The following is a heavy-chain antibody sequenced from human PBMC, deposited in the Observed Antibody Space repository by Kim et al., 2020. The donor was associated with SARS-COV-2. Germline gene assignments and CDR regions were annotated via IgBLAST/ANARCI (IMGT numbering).Heavy chain of an antibody. CDR3: TTANPQEYYYDSSGYYFYYYYGMDV. D-gene: IGHD3-22*01. J-gene: IGHJ6*02. CDR2: IKSKTDGGTT. Sequence: GGSLRLSCAASGFTFSNAWMSWVRQAPGKGLEWVGRIKSKTDGGTTDYAAPVKGRFTISRHDSKNTLYLQMNSLKTEDTAVYYCTTANPQEYYYDSSGYYFYYYYGMDVWGQGTTVTVSS. CDR1: GFTFSNAW. V-gene: IGHV3-15*01.